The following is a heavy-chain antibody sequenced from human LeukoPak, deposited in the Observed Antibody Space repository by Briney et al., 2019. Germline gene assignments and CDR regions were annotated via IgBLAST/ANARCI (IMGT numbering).Heavy chain of an antibody. CDR3: ARDEYGSGVYWFDP. D-gene: IGHD3-10*01. CDR2: ISYDGSNK. V-gene: IGHV3-30*04. J-gene: IGHJ5*02. CDR1: GFTFSSYA. Sequence: GGSLRLSCAASGFTFSSYAMHWVRQAPGKGLEWVAVISYDGSNKYYADSVKGRFTISRDNSKNTLYLQMNSLRAEDTAVYYCARDEYGSGVYWFDPWGQGTLVTVSS.